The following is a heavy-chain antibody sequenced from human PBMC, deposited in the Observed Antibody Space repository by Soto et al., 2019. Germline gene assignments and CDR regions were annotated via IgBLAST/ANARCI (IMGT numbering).Heavy chain of an antibody. V-gene: IGHV4-59*01. Sequence: SETLSLTCPFTGCSISSYYWSWLRQPPGKGLEWTGYIYYSGSTNYNPSLKSRVTISVDTSKNQFSLKLSSVTAADTAVYYCARVVRHGDNFDCWGQGTLVTVSS. D-gene: IGHD4-17*01. CDR1: GCSISSYY. J-gene: IGHJ4*02. CDR3: ARVVRHGDNFDC. CDR2: IYYSGST.